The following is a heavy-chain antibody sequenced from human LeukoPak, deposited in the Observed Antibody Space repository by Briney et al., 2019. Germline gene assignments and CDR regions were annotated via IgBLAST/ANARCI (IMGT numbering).Heavy chain of an antibody. V-gene: IGHV4-4*07. Sequence: PSETLSLTCTVSGGSISSDSWNWIRRPAGKGLEWIGRIYASGATNYNPSLKSRVTMSIDTSKSQFSLQLASVTAADTAVYYCARGTYFSDTYYFDYWGQGTLVTVSS. CDR3: ARGTYFSDTYYFDY. CDR1: GGSISSDS. D-gene: IGHD3-22*01. CDR2: IYASGAT. J-gene: IGHJ4*02.